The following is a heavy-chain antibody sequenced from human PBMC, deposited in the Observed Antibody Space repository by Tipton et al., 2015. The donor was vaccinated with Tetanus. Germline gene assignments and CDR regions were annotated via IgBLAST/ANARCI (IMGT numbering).Heavy chain of an antibody. V-gene: IGHV4-59*01. D-gene: IGHD2-21*01. CDR2: IFHSGST. J-gene: IGHJ3*02. CDR1: GGSMSNNY. Sequence: GLVKPSETLSLTCTVSGGSMSNNYWSWIRQPPGKGLEWIAYIFHSGSTNYSPSLKSRVAISMDTSKNQISLKLSSVTAADTAVYFCARVLRYSATGGWDDAFDIWGQGTLVTVSS. CDR3: ARVLRYSATGGWDDAFDI.